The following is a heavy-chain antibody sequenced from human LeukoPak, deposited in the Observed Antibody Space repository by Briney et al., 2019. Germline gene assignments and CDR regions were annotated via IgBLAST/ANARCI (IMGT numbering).Heavy chain of an antibody. CDR2: IYQSGNT. Sequence: SETLSLTCTVSGGSISSSSYYWGWIRQPPGKGLEWLGYIYQSGNTYYNPSLKSRVTISVDRSKNQFSLKLSSVTAADTAVYFCACRVSYYDFWSGRPFYDVWGKGTSVTVSS. V-gene: IGHV4-39*07. CDR3: ACRVSYYDFWSGRPFYDV. D-gene: IGHD3-3*01. CDR1: GGSISSSSYY. J-gene: IGHJ6*04.